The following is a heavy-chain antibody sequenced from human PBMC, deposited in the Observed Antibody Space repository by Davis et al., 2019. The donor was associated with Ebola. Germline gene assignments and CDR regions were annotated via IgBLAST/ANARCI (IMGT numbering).Heavy chain of an antibody. Sequence: GESLKISCAASGFTFSSYGMHWVRQAPGKGLEWVSGFSGSGGSTSYADSVKGRFTISRDNSKNTLSLQMNSLRAEDTAVYHCARAVQGVAATVPYYFYGMDVWGQGTTVTVSS. CDR3: ARAVQGVAATVPYYFYGMDV. D-gene: IGHD6-25*01. J-gene: IGHJ6*02. CDR2: FSGSGGST. CDR1: GFTFSSYG. V-gene: IGHV3-23*01.